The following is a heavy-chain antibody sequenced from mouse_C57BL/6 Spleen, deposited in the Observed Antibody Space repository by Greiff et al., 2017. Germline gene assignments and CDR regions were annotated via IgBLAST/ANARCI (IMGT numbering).Heavy chain of an antibody. V-gene: IGHV1-22*01. Sequence: VQLKESGPELVKPGASVKMSCKASGYTFTDYNMHWVKQSHGKSLEWIGYINPNNGGTSYNQKFKGKATLTVNKSSSTAYMELRRLTSEDSAVYYCARETGTNWFAYWGQGTLVTVSA. CDR3: ARETGTNWFAY. CDR1: GYTFTDYN. J-gene: IGHJ3*01. CDR2: INPNNGGT. D-gene: IGHD4-1*01.